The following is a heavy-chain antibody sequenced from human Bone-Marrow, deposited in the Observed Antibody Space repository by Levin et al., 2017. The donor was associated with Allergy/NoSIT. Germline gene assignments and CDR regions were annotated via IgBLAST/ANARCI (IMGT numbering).Heavy chain of an antibody. V-gene: IGHV3-33*03. Sequence: GGSLRLSCAASGFTFSSHGMHWVRQAPGKGLECVAIIWYDGTETKYADSVKGRFTISRDNSKNTLYLQMNSLRVEDTAVYYCVKDEGLGSGWYVYDSWGQGTLVTVSS. D-gene: IGHD6-19*01. CDR3: VKDEGLGSGWYVYDS. CDR1: GFTFSSHG. CDR2: IWYDGTET. J-gene: IGHJ4*02.